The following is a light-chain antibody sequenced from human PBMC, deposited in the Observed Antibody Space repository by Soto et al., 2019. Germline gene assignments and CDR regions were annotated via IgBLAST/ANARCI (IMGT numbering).Light chain of an antibody. J-gene: IGKJ1*01. V-gene: IGKV2-30*01. CDR2: KIS. Sequence: DVVMTQSPLSLPVTLGQPASISCRSTQSLVYSDGNTYLNWFHQRPGQSPRRLIYKISKRDSGVPDRFSGSVSGADFTLKISRVEAEDVGFYYCMQGTHWPWTFGQVTKLEIK. CDR1: QSLVYSDGNTY. CDR3: MQGTHWPWT.